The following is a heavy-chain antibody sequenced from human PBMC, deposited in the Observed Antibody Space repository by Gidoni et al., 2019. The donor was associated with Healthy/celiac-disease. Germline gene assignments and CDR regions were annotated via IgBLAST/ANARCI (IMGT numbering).Heavy chain of an antibody. V-gene: IGHV3-74*01. J-gene: IGHJ4*02. D-gene: IGHD6-19*01. Sequence: EVQRVESGGGLVQPGGSLRLSCAASGITFSSYWMHWVRQAPGKGLVWVSRINSDGSSTSYADSVKGRFTISRDNAKNTLYLQMNILRAEDTAVYYCAIAVAGTWDFDYWGQGTLVTVSS. CDR2: INSDGSST. CDR1: GITFSSYW. CDR3: AIAVAGTWDFDY.